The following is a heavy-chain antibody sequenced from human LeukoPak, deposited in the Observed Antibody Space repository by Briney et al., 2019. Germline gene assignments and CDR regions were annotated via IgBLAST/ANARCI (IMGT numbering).Heavy chain of an antibody. CDR3: ARGYGSGRGAFDI. D-gene: IGHD3-10*01. V-gene: IGHV3-21*01. Sequence: GRSLRLSCAASGFTFSSYSMNWVRQAPGKGLEWVSSISSSSSYIYYADSVKGRFTISRDNAKNSLYLQMNSLRAEDTAVYYCARGYGSGRGAFDIWGQGTMVTVSS. CDR1: GFTFSSYS. J-gene: IGHJ3*02. CDR2: ISSSSSYI.